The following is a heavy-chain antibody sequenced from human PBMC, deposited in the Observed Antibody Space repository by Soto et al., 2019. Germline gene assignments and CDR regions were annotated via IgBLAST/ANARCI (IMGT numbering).Heavy chain of an antibody. CDR3: AKGSRLHLGEFPD. Sequence: EVQLVESGGVVVQPGGSLRLSCAASGFTFDDYTMHWVRQAPGKGLEWVSLISWDGGSTYYADSVKGRFTISRDNSKNSLYLLMNSLRTEDTALYYCAKGSRLHLGEFPDWGQGTLVTVSS. J-gene: IGHJ4*02. D-gene: IGHD3-16*01. V-gene: IGHV3-43*01. CDR1: GFTFDDYT. CDR2: ISWDGGST.